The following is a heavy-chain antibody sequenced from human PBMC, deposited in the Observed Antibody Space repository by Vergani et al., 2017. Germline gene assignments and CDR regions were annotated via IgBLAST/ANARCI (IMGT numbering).Heavy chain of an antibody. V-gene: IGHV4-59*01. CDR1: GGSISSYY. D-gene: IGHD3-10*01. Sequence: QVQLQESGPGLVKPSETLSLTCTVSGGSISSYYWSWIRQPPGKGLEWIGYIYYSGSTNYNPSLKCRVTISVDTSKNQFSLKLSSVTAADTAVYYCAREARITMVRESYYYYYYMDVWGKGTTVTVSS. J-gene: IGHJ6*03. CDR2: IYYSGST. CDR3: AREARITMVRESYYYYYYMDV.